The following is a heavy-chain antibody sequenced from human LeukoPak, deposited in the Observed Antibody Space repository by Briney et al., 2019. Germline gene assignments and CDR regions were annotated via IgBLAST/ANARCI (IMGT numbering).Heavy chain of an antibody. CDR3: TRYNNEHFDY. D-gene: IGHD1-14*01. V-gene: IGHV3-33*01. Sequence: GRSLRLSCAGSRFTFVCYGMHWFRQTPGKGGEGVAVIAYDGSRAFYADYVKGRFTISSDNSKNTMSVQMDDLRAEDTAVYYCTRYNNEHFDYWGQGTLVTVSS. CDR1: RFTFVCYG. CDR2: IAYDGSRA. J-gene: IGHJ4*02.